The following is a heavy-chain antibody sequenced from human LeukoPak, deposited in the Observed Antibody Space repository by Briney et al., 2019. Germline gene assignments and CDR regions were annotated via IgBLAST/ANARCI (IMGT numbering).Heavy chain of an antibody. CDR2: INSDGSSI. V-gene: IGHV3-74*01. CDR1: GITLSNYW. CDR3: ARRGLNSSPI. D-gene: IGHD6-13*01. Sequence: GGSLRLSCAASGITLSNYWVHWVRQAPGKGLVWVSRINSDGSSITYADSVKGRFTISRDNARNTLYLQMNSLRAEDTAVYYCARRGLNSSPIWGQGTLVTVAS. J-gene: IGHJ4*02.